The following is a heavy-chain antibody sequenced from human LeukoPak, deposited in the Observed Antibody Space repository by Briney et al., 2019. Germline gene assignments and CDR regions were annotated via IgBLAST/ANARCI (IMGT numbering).Heavy chain of an antibody. V-gene: IGHV1-18*01. CDR2: ISAHNGNT. J-gene: IGHJ2*01. Sequence: ASVKASCKASGYTFTTYGIAWVRQAPGQGLEWMGWISAHNGNTNYAQSLQGRVTMTTDTSTNTAYMELRSLRSDDTAVYYCARDGYFDLWGRGTLVTVSS. CDR1: GYTFTTYG. CDR3: ARDGYFDL.